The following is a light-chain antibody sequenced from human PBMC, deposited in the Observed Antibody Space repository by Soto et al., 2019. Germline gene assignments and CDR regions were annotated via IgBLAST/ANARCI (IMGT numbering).Light chain of an antibody. Sequence: SYELTQPLSVSVALGQTARITCGGNNIGSKNVHWYQQKPGQAPVLVMYRDSNRPSGIPERFSGSNSGNTATLTISRAQAGDEADYYCQVWDSSTSSYVFGTGTKRTVL. J-gene: IGLJ1*01. CDR3: QVWDSSTSSYV. CDR1: NIGSKN. CDR2: RDS. V-gene: IGLV3-9*01.